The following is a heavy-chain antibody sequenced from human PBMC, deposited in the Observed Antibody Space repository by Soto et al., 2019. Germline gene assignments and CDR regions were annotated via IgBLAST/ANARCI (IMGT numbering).Heavy chain of an antibody. D-gene: IGHD3-3*01. J-gene: IGHJ4*02. CDR3: ARACSSTSCYASYYDFWSGYYEFDY. V-gene: IGHV1-18*01. CDR1: GYTFTSYG. CDR2: ISAYNGNT. Sequence: GASVKVSCKASGYTFTSYGISWVRQAPGQGLEWMGWISAYNGNTNYAQKLQGRVTMTTDTSTSTAYMELRSLRSDDTAVYYCARACSSTSCYASYYDFWSGYYEFDYWGQGTQVTVSS.